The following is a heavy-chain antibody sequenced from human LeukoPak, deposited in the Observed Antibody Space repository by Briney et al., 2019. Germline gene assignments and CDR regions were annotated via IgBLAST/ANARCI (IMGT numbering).Heavy chain of an antibody. J-gene: IGHJ6*02. CDR2: INHSGST. CDR3: ARVSFTMVRGVTYYYYGMDV. D-gene: IGHD3-10*01. CDR1: GGSFSGYY. V-gene: IGHV4-34*01. Sequence: SETLSLTCAVYGGSFSGYYWSWIRQPPGKGLEWIGEINHSGSTNYNPSLKSRVTISVDTSKNQFSLKLSSVTAADTAVYYCARVSFTMVRGVTYYYYGMDVWGQGTTVTVSS.